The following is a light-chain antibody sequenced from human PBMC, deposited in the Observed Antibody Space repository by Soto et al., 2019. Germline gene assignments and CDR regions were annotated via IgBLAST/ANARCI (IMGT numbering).Light chain of an antibody. CDR3: QSYDSSLSAHYV. Sequence: QSVLTQPPSVSGAPGQRVTISCTGSSSNIGATYDVQWYQQLPGTAPKLLIYGNSNRPSGVPDRFSGSKSGTSASLAITGLRADDEADYYCQSYDSSLSAHYVFGPGTKVTVL. CDR2: GNS. V-gene: IGLV1-40*01. J-gene: IGLJ1*01. CDR1: SSNIGATYD.